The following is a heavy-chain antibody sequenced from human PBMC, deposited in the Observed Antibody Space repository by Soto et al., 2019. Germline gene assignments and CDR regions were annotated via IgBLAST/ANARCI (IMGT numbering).Heavy chain of an antibody. CDR1: GYTFTSYG. D-gene: IGHD1-26*01. CDR2: ISAYNGNT. CDR3: ARRGSYAPYYYFGLGV. V-gene: IGHV1-18*01. Sequence: QVQLVQSGAEVKKPGASVKVSCKASGYTFTSYGISWVRQAPGQGLEWMGWISAYNGNTNHAQKLQGRVTMTTDTSQSTAYMKLRSRRTDDTAVYYCARRGSYAPYYYFGLGVWAEGTTPPVSS. J-gene: IGHJ6*04.